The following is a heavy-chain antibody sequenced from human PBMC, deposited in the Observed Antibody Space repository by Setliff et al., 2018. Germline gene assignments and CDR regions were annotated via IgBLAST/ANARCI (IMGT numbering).Heavy chain of an antibody. CDR2: INHSGST. CDR1: GGSFSTYY. CDR3: ASPRLSYYDNGAFPSDAFDL. D-gene: IGHD3-22*01. V-gene: IGHV4-34*01. J-gene: IGHJ3*01. Sequence: PSETLSLTCAVYGGSFSTYYWNWIRQPPGKGLEWIGEINHSGSTNYNPSLKSRVTISVDTSKNQFSLKLRSVTAADTAVYYCASPRLSYYDNGAFPSDAFDLWGQGTMVTRLL.